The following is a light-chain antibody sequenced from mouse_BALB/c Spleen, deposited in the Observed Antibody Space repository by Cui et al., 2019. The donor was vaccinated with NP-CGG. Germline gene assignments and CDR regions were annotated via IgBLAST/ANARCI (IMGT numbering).Light chain of an antibody. J-gene: IGLJ1*01. CDR3: ALWYSNHWM. CDR1: TGAVTTRNY. CDR2: GTN. Sequence: QAVVTQESALTTSPGETVTLTCRSSTGAVTTRNYANWVQERPDHLFTGLIGGTNNRAPGVPARFSGSLNGDKAALTITGAQTEDEAIYFCALWYSNHWMFGGGTKLTVL. V-gene: IGLV1*01.